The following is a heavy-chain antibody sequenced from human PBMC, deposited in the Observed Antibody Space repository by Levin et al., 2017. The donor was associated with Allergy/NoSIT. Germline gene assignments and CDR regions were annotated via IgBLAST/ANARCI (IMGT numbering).Heavy chain of an antibody. V-gene: IGHV3-48*01. Sequence: GGSLRLSCAVSGFTLSSYHMNWVRQAPGKGLEWVSYISSGSSAIYYADSVKGRFTISRDNAKNSLYLQMNSLGPEDTAVYYCATDKPSWGIGYWGRGTLVTVSS. CDR1: GFTLSSYH. J-gene: IGHJ4*02. D-gene: IGHD6-13*01. CDR2: ISSGSSAI. CDR3: ATDKPSWGIGY.